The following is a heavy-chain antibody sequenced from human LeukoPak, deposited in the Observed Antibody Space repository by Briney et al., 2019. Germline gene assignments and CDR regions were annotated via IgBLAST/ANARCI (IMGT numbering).Heavy chain of an antibody. CDR3: ARDGGRTYGDYDFLWFDP. Sequence: ASVKVSCKASGGTFNSYAISWVRQAPGQGLEWMGGIIPIFGTTNYARKFRGRVTLTADKSTRTAYMELSSLRSEDTAVYYCARDGGRTYGDYDFLWFDPWGQGTLVTVSS. J-gene: IGHJ5*02. D-gene: IGHD4-17*01. CDR1: GGTFNSYA. CDR2: IIPIFGTT. V-gene: IGHV1-69*06.